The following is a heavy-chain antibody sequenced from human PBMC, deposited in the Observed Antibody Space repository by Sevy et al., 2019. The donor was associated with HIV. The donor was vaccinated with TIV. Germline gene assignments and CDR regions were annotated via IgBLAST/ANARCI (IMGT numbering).Heavy chain of an antibody. CDR1: GFSFSRYG. V-gene: IGHV3-30*18. J-gene: IGHJ6*02. D-gene: IGHD2-15*01. Sequence: GGCLRLSCAASGFSFSRYGLHWVRQAPGKGLEWLAIISYDGSNKYHADSVKGRFTISRDNSKNTLYLQMNSLRAEDTAVYYCAKGGCSGGICYSDVWGQGTTVTVSS. CDR3: AKGGCSGGICYSDV. CDR2: ISYDGSNK.